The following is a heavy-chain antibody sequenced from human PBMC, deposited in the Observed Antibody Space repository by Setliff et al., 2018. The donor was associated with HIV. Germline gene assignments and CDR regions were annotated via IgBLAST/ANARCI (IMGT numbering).Heavy chain of an antibody. V-gene: IGHV1-3*01. Sequence: ASVKVSCTAFGYTFTTYSLHWVRQAPGQSLEWMGWINVGKGDTKYSQEFQGRISITTDTSASTGYMELSSLRSDDTAVYFCARGALLAVFDFDHWGHGTLVTVSS. J-gene: IGHJ4*01. CDR1: GYTFTTYS. CDR2: INVGKGDT. D-gene: IGHD3-10*01. CDR3: ARGALLAVFDFDH.